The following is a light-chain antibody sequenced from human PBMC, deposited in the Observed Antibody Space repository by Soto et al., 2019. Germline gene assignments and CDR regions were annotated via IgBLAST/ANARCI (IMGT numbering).Light chain of an antibody. V-gene: IGKV1-33*01. CDR1: QSISSW. Sequence: DIQMTQSPSTLSASLGDRVTITCRASQSISSWLAWYQQKPGKAPKLLIYDASNLETGVPSRFSGSGSGTDFTFTISSLQPEDIATYYCQQFDRFPITFGQGTRLEI. J-gene: IGKJ5*01. CDR2: DAS. CDR3: QQFDRFPIT.